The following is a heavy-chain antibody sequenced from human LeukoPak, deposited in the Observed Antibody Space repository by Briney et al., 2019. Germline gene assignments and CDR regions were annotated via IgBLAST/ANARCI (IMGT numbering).Heavy chain of an antibody. CDR1: GGSISSYY. Sequence: PSETLSLTCTVSGGSISSYYWSWIRQPPGKGLEWIGYIYYSGSTNYNPSLKSRVTISVDTSKNQFSLKLSSVTAADTAVYYCARAEMLPDNWFNPWGQGTLVTVSS. J-gene: IGHJ5*02. CDR2: IYYSGST. D-gene: IGHD1-14*01. V-gene: IGHV4-59*01. CDR3: ARAEMLPDNWFNP.